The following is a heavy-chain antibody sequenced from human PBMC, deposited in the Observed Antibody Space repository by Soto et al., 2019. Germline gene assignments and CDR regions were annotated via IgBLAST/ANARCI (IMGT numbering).Heavy chain of an antibody. D-gene: IGHD2-21*02. CDR2: IKQDGSEK. CDR3: ARDRVTRIDY. Sequence: PGGSLRLSCAASGFTFSDYWMSWVRQAPGKGLEWVANIKQDGSEKYYVDSVKGRFTISRDNAKNSLYLQMNSLRAEDTAVYYCARDRVTRIDYWGQGTLVTVSS. J-gene: IGHJ4*02. V-gene: IGHV3-7*01. CDR1: GFTFSDYW.